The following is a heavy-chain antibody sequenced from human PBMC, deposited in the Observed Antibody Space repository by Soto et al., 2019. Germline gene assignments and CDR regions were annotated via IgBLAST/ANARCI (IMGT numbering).Heavy chain of an antibody. D-gene: IGHD3-22*01. CDR2: ISGSGGST. CDR1: GFTFSSYA. V-gene: IGHV3-23*01. J-gene: IGHJ4*02. Sequence: EVQLLESGGGLVQPGGSLRLSCAASGFTFSSYAMSWVRQAPGKGLEWVSAISGSGGSTYYADSVKGRFTISRDNSKNTLDPEMKRLRGQDKAVYYRAKEEHDKGYWGQGTLVTVSS. CDR3: AKEEHDKGY.